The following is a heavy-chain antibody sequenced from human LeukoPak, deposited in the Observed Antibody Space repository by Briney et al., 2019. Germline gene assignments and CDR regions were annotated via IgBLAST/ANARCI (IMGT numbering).Heavy chain of an antibody. J-gene: IGHJ4*02. CDR2: IIPIFGTA. CDR3: ARDPATRQFWYFDY. Sequence: ASVKVSCTASGGTFSSYAISWVRQAPGQGLEWMGGIIPIFGTANYAQKFQGRVTITADESTSTAYMELSSLRAEDTAVYYCARDPATRQFWYFDYWGQGTLVTVSS. D-gene: IGHD5-24*01. V-gene: IGHV1-69*13. CDR1: GGTFSSYA.